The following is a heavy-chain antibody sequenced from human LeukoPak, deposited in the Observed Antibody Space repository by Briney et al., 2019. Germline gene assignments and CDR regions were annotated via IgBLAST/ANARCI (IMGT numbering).Heavy chain of an antibody. V-gene: IGHV3-7*04. CDR1: ELTISTYW. D-gene: IGHD3-10*01. Sequence: TGGTLRLSCAASELTISTYWMSWVRQAPGKGLEWVTNIKQDGSANYILDSVKGRFTSSENNAKTSLYLQINSVRAEDTAVYYCARSYYGSGTSYGMDVWGQGTTVTGSS. CDR3: ARSYYGSGTSYGMDV. J-gene: IGHJ6*02. CDR2: IKQDGSAN.